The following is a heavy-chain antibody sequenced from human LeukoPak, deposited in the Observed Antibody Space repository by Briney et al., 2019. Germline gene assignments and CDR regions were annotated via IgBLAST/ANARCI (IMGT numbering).Heavy chain of an antibody. Sequence: PGGSLRLSCAASGFTFSSYAMHWVRQAPGKGLEYVSAISSNGGSTYYANSVKGRFTISRDNSKNTLYLQMGSLRAEDMAVYYCARGSSSSALYYFDYWGQGTLVTVSS. J-gene: IGHJ4*02. CDR3: ARGSSSSALYYFDY. CDR2: ISSNGGST. CDR1: GFTFSSYA. V-gene: IGHV3-64*01. D-gene: IGHD6-6*01.